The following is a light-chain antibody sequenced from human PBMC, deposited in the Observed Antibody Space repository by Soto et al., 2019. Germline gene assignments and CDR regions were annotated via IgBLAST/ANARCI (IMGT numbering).Light chain of an antibody. J-gene: IGKJ1*01. Sequence: DIVMTQSPDSLAVSLSERATINCKSSQSVLYSSNNKNFLAWYQQKPGQPPKLLIHWASTRESGVPDRFSGSGSGTDFTLTISSLQAEDVAVYYCQQYYSYPRAFGQGTKVDI. CDR1: QSVLYSSNNKNF. V-gene: IGKV4-1*01. CDR2: WAS. CDR3: QQYYSYPRA.